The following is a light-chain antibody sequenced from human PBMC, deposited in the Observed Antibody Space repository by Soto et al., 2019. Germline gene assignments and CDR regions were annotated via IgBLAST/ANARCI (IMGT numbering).Light chain of an antibody. J-gene: IGLJ1*01. CDR3: SSYTSSSTYV. CDR1: SRDVGGYNY. CDR2: DVD. Sequence: QSALTQPASVSGSPGQSITISCTGTSRDVGGYNYVSWYQQHPGKAPKLMIYDVDNRPSGVSIHFSGSKSGNTASLTISGLQAEDEADYYCSSYTSSSTYVFGTGTKVTVL. V-gene: IGLV2-14*01.